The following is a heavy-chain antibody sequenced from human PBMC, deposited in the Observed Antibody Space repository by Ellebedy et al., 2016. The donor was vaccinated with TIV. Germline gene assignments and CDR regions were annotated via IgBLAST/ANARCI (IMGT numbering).Heavy chain of an antibody. Sequence: PGGSLRLSCAASGFTFSSYWMSWVRQAPGKGLEWVANIKQDGSEKYYVDSEKGRFTISRDNAKNSLYLQMNSLRAEDTAVYYCASDGLRFLVDAFDIWGQGTMVTVSS. V-gene: IGHV3-7*01. J-gene: IGHJ3*02. CDR3: ASDGLRFLVDAFDI. CDR2: IKQDGSEK. D-gene: IGHD3-3*01. CDR1: GFTFSSYW.